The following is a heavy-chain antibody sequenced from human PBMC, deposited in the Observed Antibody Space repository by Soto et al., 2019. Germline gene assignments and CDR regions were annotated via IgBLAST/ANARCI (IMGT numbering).Heavy chain of an antibody. CDR3: ARDSWAQVDH. CDR1: GFTFSEYW. V-gene: IGHV3-74*01. J-gene: IGHJ4*02. Sequence: EVQLVESGGGLVQPGGSLRLSCVASGFTFSEYWMHWVRQAPGKGLVWVSRISSDGTSTNYADSVEGRFTISRDNARNTLYLQVNSLRAEDSAVYYCARDSWAQVDHWGQGTLVTVSS. D-gene: IGHD7-27*01. CDR2: ISSDGTST.